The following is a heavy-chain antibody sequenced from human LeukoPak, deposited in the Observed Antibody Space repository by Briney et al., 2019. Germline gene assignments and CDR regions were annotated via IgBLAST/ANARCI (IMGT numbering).Heavy chain of an antibody. Sequence: ASVKVSCKVSGYTLTELSMHWVRQAPGKGLEWMGGFDPEDGETIYAQKFQGRVTMTEDTSTDTAYMELSSLRSEDTAVYYCALGGYYYDSSGHYNWFDPWGQGTLVTVSS. CDR2: FDPEDGET. CDR1: GYTLTELS. V-gene: IGHV1-24*01. J-gene: IGHJ5*02. D-gene: IGHD3-22*01. CDR3: ALGGYYYDSSGHYNWFDP.